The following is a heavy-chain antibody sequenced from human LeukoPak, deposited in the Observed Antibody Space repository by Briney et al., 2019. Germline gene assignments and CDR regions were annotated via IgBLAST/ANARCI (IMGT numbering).Heavy chain of an antibody. D-gene: IGHD3-3*01. CDR2: INHSGST. V-gene: IGHV4-34*01. Sequence: PSETLSLTCAVYGGSFSGYYWSWIRQPPGKGLEWIGEINHSGSTNYNPSLKSRVTISVDTSKNQFSLKLSSVTAADTAVYNCARVGKTYYEFWSGYYGPWYFDYWGQGTLVTVSS. CDR3: ARVGKTYYEFWSGYYGPWYFDY. CDR1: GGSFSGYY. J-gene: IGHJ4*02.